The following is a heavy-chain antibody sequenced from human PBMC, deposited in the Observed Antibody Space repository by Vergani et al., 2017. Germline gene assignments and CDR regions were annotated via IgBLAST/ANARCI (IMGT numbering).Heavy chain of an antibody. Sequence: QVQLQESGPGLVKPSETLSLTCTVSGGSISSYYWSWIRQPPGKGLEWIGYIYYSGSTNYNPSLKSRVTISVDTSKNQFSLKLSSVTAADTAVYYCARVQAKYYYYYYMDVWGKGTTVTVSS. J-gene: IGHJ6*03. D-gene: IGHD1-26*01. CDR3: ARVQAKYYYYYYMDV. CDR1: GGSISSYY. CDR2: IYYSGST. V-gene: IGHV4-59*01.